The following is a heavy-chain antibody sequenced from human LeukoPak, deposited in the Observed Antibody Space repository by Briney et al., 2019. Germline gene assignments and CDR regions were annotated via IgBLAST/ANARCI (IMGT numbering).Heavy chain of an antibody. CDR2: IFHSGFT. J-gene: IGHJ4*02. V-gene: IGHV4-59*08. Sequence: SETLSLTCTVSGGSLSAYYWSWIRQPPGKGLEWVGYIFHSGFTNYNPSLKSRVTISVDTSKNQFSLKLNSVSAADTAVYYCARRAATGYYFDHWGQGTLVTVSS. CDR1: GGSLSAYY. CDR3: ARRAATGYYFDH. D-gene: IGHD1-26*01.